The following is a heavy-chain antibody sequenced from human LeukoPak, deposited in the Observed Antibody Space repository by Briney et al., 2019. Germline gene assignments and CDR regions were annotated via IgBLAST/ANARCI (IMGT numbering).Heavy chain of an antibody. CDR1: GFTVSTNY. Sequence: PGGSLRLSCAASGFTVSTNYMSWVRQAPGKGLEWVSVIYSGGSTYYTDSVKGRFTISRDNSKNTLYLQMNSLRAEDTAVYYCARDRGNSNYYYYYMDVWGKGTTVTVSS. CDR2: IYSGGST. CDR3: ARDRGNSNYYYYYMDV. J-gene: IGHJ6*03. V-gene: IGHV3-53*01. D-gene: IGHD1/OR15-1a*01.